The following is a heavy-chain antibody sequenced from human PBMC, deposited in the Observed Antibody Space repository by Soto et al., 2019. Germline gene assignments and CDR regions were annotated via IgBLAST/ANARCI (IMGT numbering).Heavy chain of an antibody. CDR3: AGQEGITTWYLNY. CDR2: ISGSGGAT. Sequence: EVQLLESGGGVVQPGGSLRLSCAASGFTFSAYAMSWVRQAPGKGLEWVSVISGSGGATYYADSVKGRFTISRDNSKNTLYLQMNSPRAEDTAGYYFAGQEGITTWYLNYWGQGTLVTVSP. J-gene: IGHJ4*02. CDR1: GFTFSAYA. V-gene: IGHV3-23*01. D-gene: IGHD6-13*01.